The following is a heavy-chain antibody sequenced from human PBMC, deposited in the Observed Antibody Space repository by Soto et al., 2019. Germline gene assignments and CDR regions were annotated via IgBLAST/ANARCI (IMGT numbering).Heavy chain of an antibody. CDR3: AGRRAVVISYDGFDI. J-gene: IGHJ3*02. V-gene: IGHV3-48*02. CDR2: ISSRSSTI. D-gene: IGHD3-22*01. CDR1: GFTFSSYS. Sequence: GGSLRLSCAASGFTFSSYSMNWVRQAPGKGLEWVSYISSRSSTIYYADSVKGRFTISRDNAKNSLYLQMNSLRDEDTAVYSCAGRRAVVISYDGFDIWEKQTMGTVSS.